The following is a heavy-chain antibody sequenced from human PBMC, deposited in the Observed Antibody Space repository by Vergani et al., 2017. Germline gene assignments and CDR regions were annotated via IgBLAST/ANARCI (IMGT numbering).Heavy chain of an antibody. CDR3: ARSIGNRNPPDYFDN. CDR1: GGSLSGYY. D-gene: IGHD1-14*01. CDR2: VEDSGYL. Sequence: QVQLQESGPGLVRPSETLSLTCTVSGGSLSGYYWNWIRQTPGEGLEWIGYVEDSGYLNYNPSLKTRISMSSNTSNNQFSLMLSSVTVADTAVYYCARSIGNRNPPDYFDNWGQGTLVTVSS. J-gene: IGHJ4*02. V-gene: IGHV4-59*01.